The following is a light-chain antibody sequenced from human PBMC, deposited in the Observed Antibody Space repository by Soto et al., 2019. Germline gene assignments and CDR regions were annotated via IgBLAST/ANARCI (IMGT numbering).Light chain of an antibody. V-gene: IGKV3-11*01. CDR1: QSVSSY. CDR2: DAF. Sequence: EIVLTQSPATLSLSPGERATLSCRASQSVSSYLAWYQHKPVQAPRLLIYDAFNRATGVPVRFSGSGSGTDFTLTISSLEPEDFAVYYCQQRSNWAPITFGPGTKVDIK. CDR3: QQRSNWAPIT. J-gene: IGKJ3*01.